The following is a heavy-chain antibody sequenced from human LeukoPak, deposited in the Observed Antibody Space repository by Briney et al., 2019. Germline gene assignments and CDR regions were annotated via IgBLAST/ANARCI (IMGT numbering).Heavy chain of an antibody. Sequence: ASVKVSCKASGYTFTGYYMHWVRQAPGQGLEWMGWINPNSGGTNYAQKFQGRVTMTRDTSISTAYMELSRLRSDDTAVYYCARVKQVVRGVPTETQGYHWFDPWGQGTLVTVSS. CDR3: ARVKQVVRGVPTETQGYHWFDP. J-gene: IGHJ5*02. D-gene: IGHD3-10*01. CDR2: INPNSGGT. CDR1: GYTFTGYY. V-gene: IGHV1-2*02.